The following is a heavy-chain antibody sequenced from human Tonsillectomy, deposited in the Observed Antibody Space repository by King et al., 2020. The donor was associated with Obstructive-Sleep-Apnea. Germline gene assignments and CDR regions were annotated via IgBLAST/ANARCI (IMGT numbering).Heavy chain of an antibody. CDR3: ARGGGNSSWFQWYFDL. CDR1: GFTFSTYD. CDR2: IGTAGDP. J-gene: IGHJ2*01. D-gene: IGHD6-13*01. V-gene: IGHV3-13*05. Sequence: VQLVESGGGLVQPGGSPRLSCAASGFTFSTYDMHWVRQATGKGLEWVSSIGTAGDPYYPGSVKGRFIISRENAKNSLYLQMNSLRAGDTAVYYCARGGGNSSWFQWYFDLWGRGTLVTVSS.